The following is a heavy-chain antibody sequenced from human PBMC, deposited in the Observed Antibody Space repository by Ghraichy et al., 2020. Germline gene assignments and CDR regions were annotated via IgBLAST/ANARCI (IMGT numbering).Heavy chain of an antibody. CDR2: ISAYNGNT. D-gene: IGHD4-17*01. Sequence: ASVKVSCKASGYTFTSYGISWVRQAPGQGLEWMGWISAYNGNTNYAQKLQGRVTMTTDTSTSTAYMELRSLRSDDTAMYYCARVYSADDYGDYVDYWGQGTLVTVAS. CDR1: GYTFTSYG. V-gene: IGHV1-18*04. J-gene: IGHJ4*02. CDR3: ARVYSADDYGDYVDY.